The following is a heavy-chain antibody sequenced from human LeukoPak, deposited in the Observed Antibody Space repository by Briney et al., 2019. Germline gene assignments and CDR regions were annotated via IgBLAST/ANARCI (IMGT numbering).Heavy chain of an antibody. CDR3: ARGVFYYDTSGRGYYFGY. D-gene: IGHD3-22*01. Sequence: PSETLSLTCTVSGGSIGSYYWSWIRQPAGKGLEWIGRIYTSGGTVYNPSLKSRVTMSVDTSKNQFSLKLSSVTAADTAVYYCARGVFYYDTSGRGYYFGYWGQGTLVTVSS. V-gene: IGHV4-4*07. CDR2: IYTSGGT. CDR1: GGSIGSYY. J-gene: IGHJ4*02.